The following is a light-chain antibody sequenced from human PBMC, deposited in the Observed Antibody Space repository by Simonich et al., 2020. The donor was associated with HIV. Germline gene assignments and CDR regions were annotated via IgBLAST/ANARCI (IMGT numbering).Light chain of an antibody. J-gene: IGLJ3*02. V-gene: IGLV2-23*01. CDR2: EGS. CDR3: CSYAGSGTWV. CDR1: SSDVGGYNL. Sequence: QSALTQPASVSGSPGQSITISCTGTSSDVGGYNLVSWFQQHPGKAPKLMIYEGSTRPSGVSNRFSGSKSGNTASLTISGLQAEDEADYYCCSYAGSGTWVFGGGTKLTVL.